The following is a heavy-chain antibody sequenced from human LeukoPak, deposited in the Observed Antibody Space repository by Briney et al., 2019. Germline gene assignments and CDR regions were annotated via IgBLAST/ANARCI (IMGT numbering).Heavy chain of an antibody. CDR2: ISANNGNT. CDR1: GYTFTSYG. Sequence: ASVKVSCKASGYTFTSYGICWVRQAPGQGLEWLGWISANNGNTNYAQKLQGRVTITTDTSTSTGYMELRSLRSDDTAVYYCARDEGPKYTSGWFQPSLDVWGHGTTVTVSS. D-gene: IGHD6-19*01. J-gene: IGHJ6*02. CDR3: ARDEGPKYTSGWFQPSLDV. V-gene: IGHV1-18*01.